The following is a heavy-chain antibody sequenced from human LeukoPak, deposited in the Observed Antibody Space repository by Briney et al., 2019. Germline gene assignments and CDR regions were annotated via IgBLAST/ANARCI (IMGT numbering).Heavy chain of an antibody. Sequence: ASVKVSCKASGYTFTSYGISWVRQAPGQGLEWMGWISAYNGNTNYAQKLQGRVTMTTDTSTSTAYMELRSLRSDDTAVYYCARDSEDVLRYFDWLGSYYYYGMDVWGQGTTVTVS. J-gene: IGHJ6*02. D-gene: IGHD3-9*01. CDR2: ISAYNGNT. V-gene: IGHV1-18*01. CDR3: ARDSEDVLRYFDWLGSYYYYGMDV. CDR1: GYTFTSYG.